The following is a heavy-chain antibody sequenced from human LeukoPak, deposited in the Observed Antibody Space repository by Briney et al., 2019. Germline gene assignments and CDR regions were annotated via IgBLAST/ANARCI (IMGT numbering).Heavy chain of an antibody. CDR3: AKDDGTYGSSWFDY. V-gene: IGHV3-23*01. D-gene: IGHD6-13*01. Sequence: GSLRLPCAASGFTFSSYALSWVRQAPGEGLEWVSAISGSGGSTYYADSVKGRVTISRDNSKNTLYLQMNSLRAEDTAVYHCAKDDGTYGSSWFDYWGQGTLVTVSS. CDR1: GFTFSSYA. CDR2: ISGSGGST. J-gene: IGHJ4*02.